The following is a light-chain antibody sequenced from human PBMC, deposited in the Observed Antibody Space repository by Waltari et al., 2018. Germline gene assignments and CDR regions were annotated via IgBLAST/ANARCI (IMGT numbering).Light chain of an antibody. CDR3: QVWDNRADEVV. CDR1: DIGTKT. J-gene: IGLJ2*01. V-gene: IGLV3-21*02. Sequence: SYVLTQPPSVSVAPGQTATITCGGDDIGTKTVNWYQHKSGQAPVLVIYGDDDRPSGSPGRFSGSHSGDTATLTLTRVEAGDEADYSCQVWDNRADEVVFGGGTKLAVL. CDR2: GDD.